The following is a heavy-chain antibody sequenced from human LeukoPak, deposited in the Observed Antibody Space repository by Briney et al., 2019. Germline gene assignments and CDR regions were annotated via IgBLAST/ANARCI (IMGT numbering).Heavy chain of an antibody. D-gene: IGHD4-17*01. CDR3: AKDKGPTGSYYFDY. J-gene: IGHJ4*02. CDR1: GFTFSSYA. CDR2: ISGSGGST. V-gene: IGHV3-23*01. Sequence: GGSLRLSCAASGFTFSSYAMSWVRQAPGKGLEWVSAISGSGGSTYYADSVKGRFTISRDNSKNTLYLQMNSLRAEDTAVYSCAKDKGPTGSYYFDYWGQGTLVTVSS.